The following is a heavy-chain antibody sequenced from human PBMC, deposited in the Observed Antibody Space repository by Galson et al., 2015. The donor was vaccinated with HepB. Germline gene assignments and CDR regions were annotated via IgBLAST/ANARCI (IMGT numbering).Heavy chain of an antibody. V-gene: IGHV5-10-1*01. D-gene: IGHD4-17*01. CDR1: GYSFTSYW. CDR2: IEPSDSYT. J-gene: IGHJ4*02. CDR3: ARQRDYASPRIDY. Sequence: QSGAEVKKPGESLRISCKASGYSFTSYWITWVRQMHGKVLEWMGRIEPSDSYTNYSPSFQGHVTISADKSISTAYLQWSSLKASDTAMYYCARQRDYASPRIDYWGQGILVTVSS.